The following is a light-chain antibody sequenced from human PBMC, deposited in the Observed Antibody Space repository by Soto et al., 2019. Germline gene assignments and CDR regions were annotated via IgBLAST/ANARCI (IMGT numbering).Light chain of an antibody. CDR2: DVS. J-gene: IGLJ1*01. CDR3: SSFTDINTDV. V-gene: IGLV2-14*01. Sequence: QSVLTQPASVSGSPGQSITISCTGTSSDIGFSNYVSWYQQHTGKAPKLIISDVSNRPSGVSSRFSGSKSGNTASLTISGLQAEDEADYYCSSFTDINTDVFGTGTKVTVL. CDR1: SSDIGFSNY.